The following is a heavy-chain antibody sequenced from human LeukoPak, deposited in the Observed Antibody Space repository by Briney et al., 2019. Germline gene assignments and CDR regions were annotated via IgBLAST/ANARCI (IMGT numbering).Heavy chain of an antibody. Sequence: PGGSLRLSCAASGFTFSSYAMHWVRQAPGKGLEWVAVVSFDGDNKYYADSVKDRFTISRDNSQNTLYLQLNSLRAEDTVVYYCARDWTLNYWGQGTLVTVSS. D-gene: IGHD3/OR15-3a*01. CDR1: GFTFSSYA. CDR2: VSFDGDNK. V-gene: IGHV3-30-3*01. J-gene: IGHJ4*02. CDR3: ARDWTLNY.